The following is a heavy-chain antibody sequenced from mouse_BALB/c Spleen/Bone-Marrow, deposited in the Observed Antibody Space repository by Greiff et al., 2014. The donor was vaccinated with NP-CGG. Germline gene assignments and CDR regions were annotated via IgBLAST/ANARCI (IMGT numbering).Heavy chain of an antibody. V-gene: IGHV1-87*01. D-gene: IGHD3-2*01. CDR3: ARQLGLDYAMDY. J-gene: IGHJ4*01. CDR1: GYTFTSYW. CDR2: IYPGDGDT. Sequence: ESGAELARPGASVKLSCKASGYTFTSYWMQWVKQRPGQGLEWIGAIYPGDGDTRYTQKFKGKATLTADKSSSTAYMQLSSLASEDSAVYYCARQLGLDYAMDYWGQGTSVTVSS.